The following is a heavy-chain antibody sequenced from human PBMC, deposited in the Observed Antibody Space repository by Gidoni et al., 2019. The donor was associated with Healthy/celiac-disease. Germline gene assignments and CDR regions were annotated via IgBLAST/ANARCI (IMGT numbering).Heavy chain of an antibody. Sequence: EVQLVESGGGLVQPGGSLRLSCAASGFTFSSYEMNWVRQAPGKGLEWVSYISSSGSTIYYADSVKGRFTISRDNAKNSLYLQMNSLRAEDTAVYYCARESRGSYGWFDPWGQGTLVTVSS. D-gene: IGHD1-26*01. V-gene: IGHV3-48*03. CDR2: ISSSGSTI. CDR1: GFTFSSYE. CDR3: ARESRGSYGWFDP. J-gene: IGHJ5*02.